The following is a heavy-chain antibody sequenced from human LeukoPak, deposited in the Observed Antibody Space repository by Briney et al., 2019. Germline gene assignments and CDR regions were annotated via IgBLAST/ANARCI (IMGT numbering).Heavy chain of an antibody. CDR3: AKVGSAYCGADCYFGDY. D-gene: IGHD2-21*02. CDR1: GFTFSSYG. Sequence: PGGSLRLSCAASGFTFSSYGMHWVRQAPGKGLEWVAIISYDGSNKYYADSVKGRFTISRDNSKNTLYLQMNSLRAEDTAVYYCAKVGSAYCGADCYFGDYWGQGTLVTVSS. V-gene: IGHV3-30*18. CDR2: ISYDGSNK. J-gene: IGHJ4*02.